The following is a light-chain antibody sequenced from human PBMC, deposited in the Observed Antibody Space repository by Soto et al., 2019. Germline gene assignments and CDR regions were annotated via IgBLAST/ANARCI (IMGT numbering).Light chain of an antibody. CDR3: QQRSTWPPS. CDR2: DAS. Sequence: IVLTQYPVTLSLSPGESGTLSCRASQNIGTYLAWYQQRRGQAPRLLIYDASDRATGIPVRFSGSGSGTDFTLTISSPEPEDFAVYYCQQRSTWPPSFGPGTKVDVK. J-gene: IGKJ3*01. CDR1: QNIGTY. V-gene: IGKV3-11*01.